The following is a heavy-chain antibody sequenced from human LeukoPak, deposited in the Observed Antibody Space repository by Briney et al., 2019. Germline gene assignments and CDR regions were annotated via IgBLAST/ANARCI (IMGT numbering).Heavy chain of an antibody. CDR2: ISSSSSYI. J-gene: IGHJ4*02. CDR3: ARALREGSWEYYFDY. V-gene: IGHV3-21*01. Sequence: PGGSLRLSCAASGFTFSSYSMNWVRQAPGKGLEWASSISSSSSYIYYADSVKGRFTISRDNAKDSLYLQMNSLRAEDTAVYYCARALREGSWEYYFDYWGQGTLVTVSS. CDR1: GFTFSSYS. D-gene: IGHD6-13*01.